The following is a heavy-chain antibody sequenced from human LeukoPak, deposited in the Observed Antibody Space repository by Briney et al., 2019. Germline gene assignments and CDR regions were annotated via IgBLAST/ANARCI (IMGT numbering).Heavy chain of an antibody. Sequence: ATVKVSCKASGYTFTSYGISWVRQSPGQGLEWMGCISAYNGNTNYAQKLQGRVTMTTDTSTSTAYMELRSLRSDDTAVYYCARDLSPHAEYYDILTGYPPGYWGQGTLVTVSS. CDR1: GYTFTSYG. CDR3: ARDLSPHAEYYDILTGYPPGY. CDR2: ISAYNGNT. V-gene: IGHV1-18*01. J-gene: IGHJ4*02. D-gene: IGHD3-9*01.